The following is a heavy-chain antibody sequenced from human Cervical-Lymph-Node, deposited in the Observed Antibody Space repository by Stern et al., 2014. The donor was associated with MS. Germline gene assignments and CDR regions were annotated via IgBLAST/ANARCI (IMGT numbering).Heavy chain of an antibody. Sequence: VQLLQSGAEVRKPGASVRVSCRASGYTFISYDINWVRQATGQGLEWMGWMNPNSGNSGSAQRFQGRVTMTRDTSISTAYMELSSLTSEDTAVYYCARGHPQFNWFDPWGQGTLVTVSP. CDR2: MNPNSGNS. J-gene: IGHJ5*02. CDR1: GYTFISYD. D-gene: IGHD5-24*01. V-gene: IGHV1-8*01. CDR3: ARGHPQFNWFDP.